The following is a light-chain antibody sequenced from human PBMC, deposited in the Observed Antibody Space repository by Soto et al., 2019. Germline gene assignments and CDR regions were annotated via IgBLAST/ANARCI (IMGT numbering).Light chain of an antibody. CDR1: QTISNW. J-gene: IGKJ4*01. CDR2: DAS. V-gene: IGKV1-5*01. Sequence: DIQMTQSPSTLSASVGDRVTITCRASQTISNWLAWYQQKPGKAPNLLIYDASNFESWVPSRFSGSGSGTELTLTISRLEPEDFAVYYCQQRSNWLTFGGGTKVDIK. CDR3: QQRSNWLT.